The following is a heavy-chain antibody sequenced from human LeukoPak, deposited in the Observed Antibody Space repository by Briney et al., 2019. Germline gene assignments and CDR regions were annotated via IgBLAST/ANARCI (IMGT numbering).Heavy chain of an antibody. J-gene: IGHJ1*01. CDR1: GYTLTELS. Sequence: ASVKVSCKVSGYTLTELSMHWVRQAPGKGLEWMGGIIPLLRTANYAQKFQGRVTITADASTTTAYMELSSLRSEDTAVYYCATAYNWDEYFQYWGQGTLVTVSS. CDR3: ATAYNWDEYFQY. CDR2: IIPLLRTA. V-gene: IGHV1-24*01. D-gene: IGHD1-20*01.